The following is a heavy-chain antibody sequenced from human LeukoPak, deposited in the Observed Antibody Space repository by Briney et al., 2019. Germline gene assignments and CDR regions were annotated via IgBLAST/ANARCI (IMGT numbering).Heavy chain of an antibody. CDR1: GYTFTGYY. D-gene: IGHD3-22*01. V-gene: IGHV1-2*02. Sequence: GASVKVSCKASGYTFTGYYMHWVRQAPGQGLEWMGWINPSSGATMYSQRFQGRVTMTRDTSINTAYMELSRLASDETALYFCARDASSGGYFSNNWGQGTLVTVSS. J-gene: IGHJ4*02. CDR3: ARDASSGGYFSNN. CDR2: INPSSGAT.